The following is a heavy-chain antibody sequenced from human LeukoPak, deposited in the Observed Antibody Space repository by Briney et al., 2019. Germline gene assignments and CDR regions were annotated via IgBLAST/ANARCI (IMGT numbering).Heavy chain of an antibody. Sequence: PGGSLRLSCATSGFSFSNYAMSWVRQAPGKGLEWVSTMTGSGAYTYYADSVKGRFTITRDNSKNTLYLQMNSLRAEDTAVFYCAKCLAEGDFCYFDYWGHGTLVTVSS. V-gene: IGHV3-23*01. CDR1: GFSFSNYA. CDR2: MTGSGAYT. CDR3: AKCLAEGDFCYFDY. J-gene: IGHJ4*01. D-gene: IGHD3/OR15-3a*01.